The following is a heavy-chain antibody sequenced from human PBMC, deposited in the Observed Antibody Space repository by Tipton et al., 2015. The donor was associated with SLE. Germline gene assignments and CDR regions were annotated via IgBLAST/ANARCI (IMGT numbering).Heavy chain of an antibody. D-gene: IGHD1-26*01. CDR2: IFYSGST. V-gene: IGHV4-59*08. J-gene: IGHJ2*01. Sequence: LRLSCTVSGGSISNYYWNWIRQPPGKGLEWIGYIFYSGSTNYNPSLKSRVTISVDTSKNQFSLKLRSVTAADTAVYYCASADWDIRYFDLWGRGTLVSVSS. CDR3: ASADWDIRYFDL. CDR1: GGSISNYY.